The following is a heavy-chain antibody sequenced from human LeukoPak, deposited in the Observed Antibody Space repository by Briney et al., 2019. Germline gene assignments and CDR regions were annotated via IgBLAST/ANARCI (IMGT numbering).Heavy chain of an antibody. CDR2: IIPIFGTA. D-gene: IGHD3-16*01. Sequence: SVKVSCKASGDSISNFAVSWVRQAPGQGLEWMGGIIPIFGTAHYAQKFQGRVTITADESTSTTSLELSSLKSEDTAIYYCTTRSCGTGACFSSFYYYYGLHFWGQGTTVSVSS. J-gene: IGHJ6*02. V-gene: IGHV1-69*13. CDR3: TTRSCGTGACFSSFYYYYGLHF. CDR1: GDSISNFA.